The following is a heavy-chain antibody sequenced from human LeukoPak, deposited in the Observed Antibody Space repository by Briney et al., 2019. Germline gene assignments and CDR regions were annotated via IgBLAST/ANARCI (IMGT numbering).Heavy chain of an antibody. J-gene: IGHJ6*03. CDR3: ARDPSYGGYYYMDV. CDR1: GFTVSGNY. CDR2: ISTRGNA. V-gene: IGHV4-4*07. Sequence: AGGSLRLSCAVSGFTVSGNYMSWVRQPAGKGLEWIGRISTRGNADYNPSLKSRVTLSVDTSKNQFSLKLSSVTAADTAVYYCARDPSYGGYYYMDVWGKGTTVTVSS. D-gene: IGHD4/OR15-4a*01.